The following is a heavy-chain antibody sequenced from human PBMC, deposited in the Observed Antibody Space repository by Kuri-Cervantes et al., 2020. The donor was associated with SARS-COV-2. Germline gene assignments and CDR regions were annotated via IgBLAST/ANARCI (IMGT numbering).Heavy chain of an antibody. Sequence: GGSLRLSCVVSGLTFSGAWMSWVRQTPGKGLEWIGRFKSKAAGGTIVYAAPVQGRFTISRDDSRNTLYLQMNSLKTEDTAVYYCTTEPPVYSGYEHFDYWGQGTLVTVSS. D-gene: IGHD5-12*01. V-gene: IGHV3-15*01. CDR2: FKSKAAGGTI. CDR3: TTEPPVYSGYEHFDY. J-gene: IGHJ4*02. CDR1: GLTFSGAW.